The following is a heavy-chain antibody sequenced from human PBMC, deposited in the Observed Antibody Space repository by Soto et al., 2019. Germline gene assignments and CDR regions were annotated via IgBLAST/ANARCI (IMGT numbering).Heavy chain of an antibody. V-gene: IGHV3-74*01. CDR3: ARDIPTYYDNSGSVPDY. Sequence: GGSLRLSCAASGFTFSSYWMHWVRQVPGKGLVWVSRINSDGSSTSYADSVKGRFTISRDNANNTVYLQMNSLRAEDTAVYYCARDIPTYYDNSGSVPDYWGLGT. J-gene: IGHJ4*02. CDR1: GFTFSSYW. CDR2: INSDGSST. D-gene: IGHD3-22*01.